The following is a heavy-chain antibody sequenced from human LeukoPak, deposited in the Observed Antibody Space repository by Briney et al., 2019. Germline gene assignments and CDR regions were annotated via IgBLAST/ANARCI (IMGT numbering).Heavy chain of an antibody. J-gene: IGHJ5*02. CDR3: ARGVVVVVAATYNWFDP. CDR2: ISSSSSTI. V-gene: IGHV3-48*01. CDR1: GFTFSSYS. D-gene: IGHD2-15*01. Sequence: GGSLRLSCAASGFTFSSYSMNWVRQAPGKGLEWVSYISSSSSTIYYADSVKGRFTISRDNAKDSLYLQMNSLRAEDTAVYYCARGVVVVVAATYNWFDPWGQGTLVTVSS.